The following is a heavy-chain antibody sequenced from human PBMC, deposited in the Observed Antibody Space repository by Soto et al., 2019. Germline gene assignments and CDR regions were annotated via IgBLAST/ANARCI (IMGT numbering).Heavy chain of an antibody. D-gene: IGHD1-26*01. CDR1: GFTFSSYG. J-gene: IGHJ4*02. CDR2: ISYDGSNK. CDR3: AKDKGSGSYYLVY. Sequence: LRLSCAASGFTFSSYGMHWVRQAPGKGLEWVAVISYDGSNKYYADSVKGRFTISRDNSKNTLYLQMNSLRAEDTAVYYCAKDKGSGSYYLVYWGQGTLVTVSS. V-gene: IGHV3-30*18.